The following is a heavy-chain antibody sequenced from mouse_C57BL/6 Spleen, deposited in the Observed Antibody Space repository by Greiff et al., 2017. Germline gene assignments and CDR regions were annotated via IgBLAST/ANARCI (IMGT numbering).Heavy chain of an antibody. CDR3: TRIYYEYDRAMDY. CDR1: GYTFTSYW. J-gene: IGHJ4*01. V-gene: IGHV1-5*01. Sequence: VQLQQSGTVLARPGASVKMSCKTSGYTFTSYWMHWVKQRPGQGLEWIGAIYPGNSDTSSNQKFKGKAKLTAVTSASTAYMELSSLTNEDSAVYYCTRIYYEYDRAMDYWGQGTSVTVSS. CDR2: IYPGNSDT. D-gene: IGHD2-4*01.